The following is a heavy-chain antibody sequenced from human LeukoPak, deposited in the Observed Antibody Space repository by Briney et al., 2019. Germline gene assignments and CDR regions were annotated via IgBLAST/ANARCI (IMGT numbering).Heavy chain of an antibody. CDR3: ARHGPEYSSSSGAFDI. CDR1: GGSISSYY. Sequence: SETLSLTCTVSGGSISSYYWSWIRQPLGKGLEWIGYIYYSGSTYYNPSLKSRVTISVDTSKNQFSLKLSSVTAADTAVYYCARHGPEYSSSSGAFDIWGQGTMVTVSS. J-gene: IGHJ3*02. V-gene: IGHV4-59*04. CDR2: IYYSGST. D-gene: IGHD6-6*01.